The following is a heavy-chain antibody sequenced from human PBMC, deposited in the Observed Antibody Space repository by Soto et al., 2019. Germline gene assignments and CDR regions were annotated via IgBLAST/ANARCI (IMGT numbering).Heavy chain of an antibody. V-gene: IGHV1-3*01. J-gene: IGHJ5*02. CDR1: GYTFSSYG. Sequence: QVQLVQSGAEVKKPGASVKVSCKASGYTFSSYGLDWVRQAPGQRLEWMGGINAGNGNTKYSQKFQGRVTITRDTSATTAYMELSSLRYEDTAVYYCVREALRYCIITTCSTDWFAPWGQGTLVRVSS. CDR3: VREALRYCIITTCSTDWFAP. CDR2: INAGNGNT. D-gene: IGHD2-2*01.